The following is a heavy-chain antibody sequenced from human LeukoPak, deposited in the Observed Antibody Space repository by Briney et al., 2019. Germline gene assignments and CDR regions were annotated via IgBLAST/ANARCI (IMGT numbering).Heavy chain of an antibody. CDR3: ARRLYSGYDIFDY. Sequence: LRASVKVSCKASGYTFTSYAMHWVRQAPGQRLEWMGWINAGNGNTKYSQKFQGRVTITRDTSASTAYMELSSLRSEDTAVYYCARRLYSGYDIFDYWGQGTLVTVSS. J-gene: IGHJ4*02. CDR1: GYTFTSYA. CDR2: INAGNGNT. D-gene: IGHD5-12*01. V-gene: IGHV1-3*01.